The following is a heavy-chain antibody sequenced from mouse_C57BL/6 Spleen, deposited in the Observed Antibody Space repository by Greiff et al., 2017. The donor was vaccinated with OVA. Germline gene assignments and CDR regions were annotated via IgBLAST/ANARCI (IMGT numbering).Heavy chain of an antibody. CDR1: GYSITSGYD. J-gene: IGHJ1*03. CDR2: ISYSGST. Sequence: EVQLVESGPGMVKPSQSLSLTCTVTGYSITSGYDWHWIRHFPGNKLEWMGYISYSGSTNYNPSLKSRISITHDTSKNHFFLKLNSVTTEDTATYYCARAPYGGYFDVWGTGTTVTVSS. D-gene: IGHD1-1*01. V-gene: IGHV3-1*01. CDR3: ARAPYGGYFDV.